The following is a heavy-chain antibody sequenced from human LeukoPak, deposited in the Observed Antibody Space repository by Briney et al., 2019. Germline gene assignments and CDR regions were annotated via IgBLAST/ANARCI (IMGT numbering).Heavy chain of an antibody. CDR1: GDIFGSYD. D-gene: IGHD3-10*01. CDR2: IWYDETSE. CDR3: AKYDNWRGPYNDYYMDV. Sequence: PGGSLTLSCAASGDIFGSYDMHWVRQAPGKGLEWLALIWYDETSEQYADCVKRRFTISRYNSRDTLSLQVNSLSSEDTAVYYCAKYDNWRGPYNDYYMDVWGKGTSVTVAS. J-gene: IGHJ6*03. V-gene: IGHV3-33*06.